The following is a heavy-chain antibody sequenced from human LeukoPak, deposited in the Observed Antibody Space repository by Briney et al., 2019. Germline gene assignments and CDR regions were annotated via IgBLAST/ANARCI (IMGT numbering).Heavy chain of an antibody. CDR3: ARGIRPGDTIFGVVSDY. D-gene: IGHD3-3*01. J-gene: IGHJ4*02. V-gene: IGHV1-46*01. Sequence: ASVTVSCKASGYTFTSYYTHWVRQAPGQGLEWMGIINPSGGSTSYAQKFQGRVTMTRDTSTSTVYMELSSLRSEDTAVYYCARGIRPGDTIFGVVSDYWGQGTLVTVSS. CDR1: GYTFTSYY. CDR2: INPSGGST.